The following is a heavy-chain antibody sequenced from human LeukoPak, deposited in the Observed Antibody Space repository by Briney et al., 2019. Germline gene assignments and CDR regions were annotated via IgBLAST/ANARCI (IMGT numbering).Heavy chain of an antibody. CDR2: ISDDGSNK. J-gene: IGHJ6*02. Sequence: PGGSLRLSCAASGFSFSSYDMHWVRQAPGKGLEWVARISDDGSNKYYGDSVKGRVTISKDNSKNTLFLQMNSLRAEDTAVYYCAKDSSSSNYYYGMDVWGQGTTVTVSS. D-gene: IGHD6-6*01. CDR1: GFSFSSYD. V-gene: IGHV3-30*18. CDR3: AKDSSSSNYYYGMDV.